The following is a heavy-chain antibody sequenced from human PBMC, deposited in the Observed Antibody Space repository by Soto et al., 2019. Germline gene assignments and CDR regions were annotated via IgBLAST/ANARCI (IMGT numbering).Heavy chain of an antibody. D-gene: IGHD3-10*01. CDR2: ISSSSSTI. Sequence: EVQLVESGGGLVQPGGSLRLSCAASGFTFSSYSMNWVRQAPGKGLEWVSYISSSSSTIYYADSVKGRFTISRDKAKNFLYLQMNSLRAEDTAVYYCARDLAIWFGELLSYCYYMDVWGKGTTVTVSS. CDR1: GFTFSSYS. V-gene: IGHV3-48*01. CDR3: ARDLAIWFGELLSYCYYMDV. J-gene: IGHJ6*03.